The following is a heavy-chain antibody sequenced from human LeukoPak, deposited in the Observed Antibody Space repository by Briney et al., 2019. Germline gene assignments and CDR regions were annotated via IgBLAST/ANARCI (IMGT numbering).Heavy chain of an antibody. CDR1: GGPNKRGNYY. V-gene: IGHV4-30-4*01. CDR3: ARGDSRCYHRWFHP. D-gene: IGHD3-22*01. CDR2: VYNTGST. J-gene: IGHJ5*02. Sequence: PSQTLSLPCTVSGGPNKRGNYYWTWIRQPPGKGLEWIGYVYNTGSTYYNPSLKSRVTISIDTSKNQFSLKLSSVTAADTAIYYCARGDSRCYHRWFHPWGQGSLVTVSS.